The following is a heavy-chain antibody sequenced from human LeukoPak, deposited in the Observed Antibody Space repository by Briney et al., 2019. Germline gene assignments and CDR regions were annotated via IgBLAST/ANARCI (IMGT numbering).Heavy chain of an antibody. D-gene: IGHD1-26*01. J-gene: IGHJ6*03. Sequence: SETLSLTCTVSGGPISSGSYYWSWIRQPAGKGLEWIGRIYTSGSTSYNPSLKSRVTISLDTSRTQFSLELASVTAADTAVYYCARIRGWEGSRYYYYYYMDVWGKGTTVTVSS. CDR1: GGPISSGSYY. CDR2: IYTSGST. CDR3: ARIRGWEGSRYYYYYYMDV. V-gene: IGHV4-61*02.